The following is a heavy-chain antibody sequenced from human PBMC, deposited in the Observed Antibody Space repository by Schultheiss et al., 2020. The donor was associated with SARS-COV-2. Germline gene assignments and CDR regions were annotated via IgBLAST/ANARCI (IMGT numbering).Heavy chain of an antibody. Sequence: SQTLSLTCPVSGGSISSGDYYWSWIRQHPGKGLEWIGYIYYSGSTYYNPSLKSRVTISVDTSKNQFSLKLSSVTAADTAVYYCASSQDVHGDYVPMDVWGQGTTVTVSS. CDR3: ASSQDVHGDYVPMDV. V-gene: IGHV4-31*03. D-gene: IGHD4-17*01. CDR1: GGSISSGDYY. J-gene: IGHJ6*02. CDR2: IYYSGST.